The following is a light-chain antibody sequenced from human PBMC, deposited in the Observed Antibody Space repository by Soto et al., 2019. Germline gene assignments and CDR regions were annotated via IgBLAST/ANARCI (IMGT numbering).Light chain of an antibody. J-gene: IGKJ1*01. CDR3: HQYYTWPRT. CDR1: QSINSD. CDR2: GAS. V-gene: IGKV3-15*01. Sequence: IVLAQSPATLSVSPGETTRLSCRASQSINSDVAWYQQKVGQTPRLVIHGASTRATDFPARFSGSGSGTEFTLTISSLQSEDIAVYYCHQYYTWPRTFGQGTQVDIK.